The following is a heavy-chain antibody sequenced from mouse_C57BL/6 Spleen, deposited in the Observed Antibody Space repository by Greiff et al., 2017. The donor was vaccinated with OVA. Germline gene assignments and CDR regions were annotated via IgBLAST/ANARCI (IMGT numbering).Heavy chain of an antibody. J-gene: IGHJ2*01. V-gene: IGHV1-18*01. CDR3: ARSAAQAEYYFDY. CDR2: INPNNGGT. CDR1: GYTFTDYN. Sequence: VQLQQSGPELVKPGASVKIPCKASGYTFTDYNMDWVKQSHGKSLEWIGDINPNNGGTIYNQKFKGKATLTVDKSSSTAYMELRSLTSEDTAVYYCARSAAQAEYYFDYWGQGTTLTVSS. D-gene: IGHD3-2*02.